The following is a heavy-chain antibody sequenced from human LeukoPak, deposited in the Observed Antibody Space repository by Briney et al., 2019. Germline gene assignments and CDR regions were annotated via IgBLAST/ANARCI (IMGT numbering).Heavy chain of an antibody. CDR3: ASRGYSYGGDDY. CDR2: IYYSGST. J-gene: IGHJ4*02. V-gene: IGHV4-39*07. Sequence: PSETLSLTCTVSGGSISSSSYYWGWIRQPPGKGLEWIGSIYYSGSTYYNPSLKSRVTISVDTSKNQFSLKLTSVTAADTAVYYCASRGYSYGGDDYWGQGTLVTVSS. D-gene: IGHD5-18*01. CDR1: GGSISSSSYY.